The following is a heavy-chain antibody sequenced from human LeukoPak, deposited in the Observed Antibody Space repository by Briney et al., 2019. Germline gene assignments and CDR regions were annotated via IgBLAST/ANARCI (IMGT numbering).Heavy chain of an antibody. J-gene: IGHJ4*02. V-gene: IGHV3-21*04. CDR1: GFTFTSYS. CDR3: AKAVDTAMVTGFDY. Sequence: GGSLRLSCVVSGFTFTSYSMNWVRQAPGKGLEWVSSISSSNSYIYYADSVKGRFTISRDNSKNTLYLQMNSLRAEDTAVYYCAKAVDTAMVTGFDYWGQGTLVTVSS. CDR2: ISSSNSYI. D-gene: IGHD5-18*01.